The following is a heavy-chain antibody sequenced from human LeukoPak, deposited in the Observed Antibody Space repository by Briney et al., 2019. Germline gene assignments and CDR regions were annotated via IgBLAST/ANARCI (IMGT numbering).Heavy chain of an antibody. D-gene: IGHD6-13*01. CDR2: IWFDGSYK. CDR1: GFRFSDHG. J-gene: IGHJ4*02. Sequence: PGGSLRLSCAASGFRFSDHGMHWVRQAPGKGLEWVAVIWFDGSYKYYADSVEGRFTVSRDNSKYRVSMQMNSLSVEDTAVNYCARDLGITADGNYFDYWGQGTLVTVSS. V-gene: IGHV3-33*01. CDR3: ARDLGITADGNYFDY.